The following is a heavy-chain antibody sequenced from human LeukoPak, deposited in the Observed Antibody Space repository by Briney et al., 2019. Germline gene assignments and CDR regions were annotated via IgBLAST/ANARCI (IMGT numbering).Heavy chain of an antibody. J-gene: IGHJ5*02. CDR2: INHSGST. D-gene: IGHD5-18*01. CDR1: GGSFSGYY. CDR3: ARERGYSYRWFDL. Sequence: PSETLSLTCAVYGGSFSGYYWSWIRQPPGKGLEWIGEINHSGSTNYNPSLKSRVTISVDTSKNQFSLKLSSVTAADTAVYYCARERGYSYRWFDLWGQGTLVTVSS. V-gene: IGHV4-34*01.